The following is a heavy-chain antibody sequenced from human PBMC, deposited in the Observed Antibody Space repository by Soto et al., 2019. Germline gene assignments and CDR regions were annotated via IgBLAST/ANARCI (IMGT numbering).Heavy chain of an antibody. CDR2: IRSKAYGGTT. CDR1: GFTFGDYA. D-gene: IGHD6-6*01. CDR3: TRDSSSSVYYYGMDV. J-gene: IGHJ6*02. Sequence: GGSVRLSXTASGFTFGDYAMSWVRQAPGKGREWVGFIRSKAYGGTTEYAASEKGRFTISRDDYKSIAYLQMNSLKTEDTAVYYCTRDSSSSVYYYGMDVWGQGTTVTV. V-gene: IGHV3-49*04.